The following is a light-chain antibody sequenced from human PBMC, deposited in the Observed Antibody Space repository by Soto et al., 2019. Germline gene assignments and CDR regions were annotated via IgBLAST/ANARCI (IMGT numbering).Light chain of an antibody. CDR2: AAS. J-gene: IGKJ4*01. V-gene: IGKV1-16*02. CDR1: QGIGNY. CDR3: QQYNSYPLT. Sequence: DIQMTQSPSSLSASVGDRVTITCRGSQGIGNYLAWFQQKPGKAPRSQIYAASSSQTGVPSKFSGSGSGTDFILTISSLQPEDSATYYCQQYNSYPLTFGGGTKVEIK.